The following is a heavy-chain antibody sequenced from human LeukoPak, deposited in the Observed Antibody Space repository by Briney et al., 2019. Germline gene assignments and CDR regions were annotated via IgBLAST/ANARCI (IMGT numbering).Heavy chain of an antibody. CDR1: GFTLSSYE. V-gene: IGHV3-48*03. J-gene: IGHJ6*04. D-gene: IGHD3-10*02. Sequence: SGGSLSLSCAASGFTLSSYEMNWVRHARGKGLEWLSYISSSRSTIYYADSVKGRFTISRDNAKSSLYLQMNSLRAEVTAVYYCAELGITMIGGVWGKGTTVTISS. CDR3: AELGITMIGGV. CDR2: ISSSRSTI.